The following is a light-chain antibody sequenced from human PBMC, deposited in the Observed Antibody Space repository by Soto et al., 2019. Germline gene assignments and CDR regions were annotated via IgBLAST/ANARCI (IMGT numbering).Light chain of an antibody. CDR2: DAS. V-gene: IGKV3-15*01. J-gene: IGKJ5*01. Sequence: IVMTQSPATLSVSPGERATLSCRASQSVSSNLAWYQQKPGQAPRLLISDASTGATGIPAGFSGSGSGTEFTLTVSSLQPEDFAVYYCQQYKNWPLITFGQGTRLGI. CDR1: QSVSSN. CDR3: QQYKNWPLIT.